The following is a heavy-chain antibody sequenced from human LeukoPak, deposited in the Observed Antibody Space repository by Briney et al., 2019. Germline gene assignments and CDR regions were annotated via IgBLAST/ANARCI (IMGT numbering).Heavy chain of an antibody. Sequence: SETLSLTCTVSGASISSYHWSWIRQPPGKGLEWIGDIYYSGSTHYHPSLKSRVTISMDTSKNQFSLRLSSVTAADTAVYYCARHVLSRYCSGRCCRVYYYYAMDVWGQGTTVTVSS. D-gene: IGHD2-15*01. V-gene: IGHV4-59*08. CDR3: ARHVLSRYCSGRCCRVYYYYAMDV. CDR1: GASISSYH. CDR2: IYYSGST. J-gene: IGHJ6*02.